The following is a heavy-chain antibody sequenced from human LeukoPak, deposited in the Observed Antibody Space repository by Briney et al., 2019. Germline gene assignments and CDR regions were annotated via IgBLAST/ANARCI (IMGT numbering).Heavy chain of an antibody. D-gene: IGHD5-18*01. CDR2: ISTYNGNT. Sequence: ASVKVTFKSSGYTFTSYGINWVRQAPGQGLEWMGWISTYNGNTNYAQELQGRVTMTTDTSTSTAYMELRSLRSDDTAVYYCARGSSYGFSLGYWGQGTLVSVSS. J-gene: IGHJ4*02. CDR1: GYTFTSYG. V-gene: IGHV1-18*01. CDR3: ARGSSYGFSLGY.